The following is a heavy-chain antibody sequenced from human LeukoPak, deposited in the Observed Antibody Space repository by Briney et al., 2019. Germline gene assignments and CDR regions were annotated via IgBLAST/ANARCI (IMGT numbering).Heavy chain of an antibody. D-gene: IGHD3-22*01. CDR2: ISAYNGNT. J-gene: IGHJ3*02. CDR1: GYTFTSYG. V-gene: IGHV1-18*01. Sequence: ASVKVSCKASGYTFTSYGISWVRQAPGQGLEWMGWISAYNGNTNYAQKLQGRVTMTTDTSTSTAYMELRSLGSDDTAVYYCARAGYDSSQDAFDIWGQGTMVTVSS. CDR3: ARAGYDSSQDAFDI.